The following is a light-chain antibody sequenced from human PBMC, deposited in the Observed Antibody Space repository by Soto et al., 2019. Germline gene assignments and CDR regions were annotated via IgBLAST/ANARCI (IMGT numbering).Light chain of an antibody. J-gene: IGLJ1*01. CDR2: EVS. Sequence: QSALTQPASVSGSPGQSITISCTGTSSDVDNYNYVSWYQHHPGKAPRLMIYEVSNRPSGVSNRFSGSKSGNTASLTISGLQAEDEADYYCSSYRGGSTLDVFGTGTKLTVL. V-gene: IGLV2-14*01. CDR1: SSDVDNYNY. CDR3: SSYRGGSTLDV.